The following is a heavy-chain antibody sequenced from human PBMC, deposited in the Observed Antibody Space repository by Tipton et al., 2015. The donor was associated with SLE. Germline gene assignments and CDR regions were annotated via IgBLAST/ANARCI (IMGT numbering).Heavy chain of an antibody. Sequence: TLSLTCTVSGGSISSSSYYWGWIRQPPGKGLEWIGIIYYSGSTYYNPSLMSRVTISVDTSKNQFSLHLTSVTSADTAVYYCANYFYDATGYQSVDDWGQGALVTVSS. J-gene: IGHJ4*02. D-gene: IGHD3-22*01. CDR3: ANYFYDATGYQSVDD. V-gene: IGHV4-39*07. CDR2: IYYSGST. CDR1: GGSISSSSYY.